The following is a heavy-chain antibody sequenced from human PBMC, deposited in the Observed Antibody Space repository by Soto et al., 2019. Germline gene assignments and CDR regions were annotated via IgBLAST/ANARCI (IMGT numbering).Heavy chain of an antibody. Sequence: QVQLVQSGAEVREPGASVKVSCKASGYTFTNYGVSWVRQAPGQGLEWMGWIGGYKGHTNYAQKLQGRVTLTTDTSTSKAYMELRSLSSDATAVYYCPPHTLDTGMPSGYWGQGTLVTVSS. J-gene: IGHJ4*02. CDR1: GYTFTNYG. D-gene: IGHD5-18*01. CDR2: IGGYKGHT. V-gene: IGHV1-18*01. CDR3: PPHTLDTGMPSGY.